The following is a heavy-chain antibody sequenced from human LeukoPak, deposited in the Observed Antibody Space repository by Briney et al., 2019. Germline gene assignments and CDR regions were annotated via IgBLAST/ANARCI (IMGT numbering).Heavy chain of an antibody. V-gene: IGHV3-30*18. CDR2: ISYDGRNI. Sequence: GKSLRLSCAASGFTFNNYGMHWVRQAPGKGLEWVAVISYDGRNIHYPDSVKGRFTISRDISTDTLWLQMDSLRTEDTAVYYCAKGPLRGTAAAIDYWGQGTLVAVSS. CDR3: AKGPLRGTAAAIDY. CDR1: GFTFNNYG. J-gene: IGHJ4*02. D-gene: IGHD2-2*01.